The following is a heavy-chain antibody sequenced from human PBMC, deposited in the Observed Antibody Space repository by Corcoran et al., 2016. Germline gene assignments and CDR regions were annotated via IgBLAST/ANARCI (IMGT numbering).Heavy chain of an antibody. D-gene: IGHD1-26*01. V-gene: IGHV4-39*07. CDR2: IYYSGGT. CDR1: VGSISSSSYY. CDR3: ARCLIVGATRGAFDI. Sequence: QLQLQESGPGLVKPSETLSLTCTVPVGSISSSSYYWGWTPQPQGKGLEWIGSIYYSGGTYYNPSLKSRVTISVDTSKNQFSLKLSSVTAADTAVYYCARCLIVGATRGAFDIWGQGTMVTVSS. J-gene: IGHJ3*02.